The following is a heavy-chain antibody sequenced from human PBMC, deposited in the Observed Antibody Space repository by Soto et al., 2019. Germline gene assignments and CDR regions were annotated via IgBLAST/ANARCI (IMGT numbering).Heavy chain of an antibody. D-gene: IGHD3-10*01. J-gene: IGHJ4*02. CDR1: GFTFSSYA. Sequence: GESLKISCAASGFTFSSYAMNWVRQAPGKGLEWVAVISYDGSNKYYADSVKGRFTISRDNSKNTLYLQMNSLRAEDTAVYYCARVATAYRTGSGSPHIDYWGQGTLVTASS. V-gene: IGHV3-30-3*01. CDR3: ARVATAYRTGSGSPHIDY. CDR2: ISYDGSNK.